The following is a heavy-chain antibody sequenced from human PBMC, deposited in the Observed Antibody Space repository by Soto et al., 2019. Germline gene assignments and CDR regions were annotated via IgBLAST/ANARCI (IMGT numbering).Heavy chain of an antibody. V-gene: IGHV3-23*01. CDR2: ISASGDRT. J-gene: IGHJ3*01. CDR1: GVTLTNYA. CDR3: EGSWT. D-gene: IGHD5-12*01. Sequence: EVQLLVSGGGSVQPGGSLRLSCEVSGVTLTNYAMSWVRQAPGKGLEWVSQISASGDRTYYADSVKGRFTISKDSSKNTLFLQMNSLRGEDSAVYYCEGSWTWGQGTMVTVSS.